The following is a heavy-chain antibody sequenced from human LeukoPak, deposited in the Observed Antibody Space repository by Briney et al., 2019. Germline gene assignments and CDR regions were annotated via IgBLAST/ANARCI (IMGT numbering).Heavy chain of an antibody. CDR1: EFTFSHFD. J-gene: IGHJ4*02. V-gene: IGHV3-30*01. Sequence: GGSLRLSCAVSEFTFSHFDMHWVRQAPGKGLEWVAVVSSHGNDGYYADSVKGRFTISRDNSKNTLYLQIDSLRAEDTAIYYCARDAYNFNDFDYWGQGTLVTVSS. CDR2: VSSHGNDG. D-gene: IGHD5-24*01. CDR3: ARDAYNFNDFDY.